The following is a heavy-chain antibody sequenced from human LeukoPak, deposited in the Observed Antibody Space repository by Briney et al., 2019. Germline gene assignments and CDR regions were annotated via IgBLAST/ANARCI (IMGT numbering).Heavy chain of an antibody. D-gene: IGHD1-26*01. CDR3: ARDPYSGSYHAEYFQH. J-gene: IGHJ1*01. Sequence: PGGSLRLSCAASGFIFSSYWMSWVRQAPGKGLEWVANIKQDGSEKYYVDSVKGRFTISRDKAKNSLYMQMNSLRAEDTAVYYCARDPYSGSYHAEYFQHWGQGTLVTVSS. CDR1: GFIFSSYW. CDR2: IKQDGSEK. V-gene: IGHV3-7*01.